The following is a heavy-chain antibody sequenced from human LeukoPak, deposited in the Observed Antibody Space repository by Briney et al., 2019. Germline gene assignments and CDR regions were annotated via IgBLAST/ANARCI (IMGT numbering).Heavy chain of an antibody. Sequence: PGRSLRLYCAASGFTFSSYAMHWVRQAPGKGLEWVAVISYDGSNKYYADSVKGRFTISRDNSKNTLYLQMNSLRAEDTAVYYCASPPPYSSGWYEYYYYGMDVWGKGTTVTVSS. V-gene: IGHV3-30*04. CDR2: ISYDGSNK. D-gene: IGHD6-19*01. CDR1: GFTFSSYA. J-gene: IGHJ6*04. CDR3: ASPPPYSSGWYEYYYYGMDV.